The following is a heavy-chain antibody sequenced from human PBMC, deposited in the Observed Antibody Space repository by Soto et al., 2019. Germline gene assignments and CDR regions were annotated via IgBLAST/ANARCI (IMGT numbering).Heavy chain of an antibody. CDR1: GGSISGYY. CDR3: ARVQVTLTTRGFDF. CDR2: VAYSGNT. J-gene: IGHJ5*01. D-gene: IGHD4-17*01. V-gene: IGHV4-59*01. Sequence: SETLSLTCTVSGGSISGYYWSWIRQPPGKGLEWIGYVAYSGNTNHNSPLKSRVTISIDTSKKQFSLKLSSVTAADTAVYYCARVQVTLTTRGFDFWGQGTLVTVSS.